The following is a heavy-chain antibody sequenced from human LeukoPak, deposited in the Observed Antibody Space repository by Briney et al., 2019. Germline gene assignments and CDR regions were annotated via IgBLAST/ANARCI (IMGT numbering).Heavy chain of an antibody. D-gene: IGHD2-2*02. CDR3: ARDLVEYPSPLKY. Sequence: KPGGSLRLSCAASGFTFSSYSMNWVRQAPGKGLEWVSSISSSSSYIYYADSVKGRFTISRDNAKNSLCLQMDSLRAEDTAVYYCARDLVEYPSPLKYWGQGTLVTVSS. CDR2: ISSSSSYI. J-gene: IGHJ4*02. CDR1: GFTFSSYS. V-gene: IGHV3-21*01.